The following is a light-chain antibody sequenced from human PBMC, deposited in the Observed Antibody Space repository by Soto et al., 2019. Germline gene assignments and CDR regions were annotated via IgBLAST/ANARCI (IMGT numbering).Light chain of an antibody. CDR3: QQYNDWPPVT. CDR2: GAS. CDR1: QSVSSN. J-gene: IGKJ1*01. V-gene: IGKV3-15*01. Sequence: EIVMTQSPATLSVSPGERATLSCRASQSVSSNLAWYQQKPGQAPRLLVYGASTRATGIPARFSGSGSGTEFTLTISSLQSEDFAVYFCQQYNDWPPVTFGQGTKVEIK.